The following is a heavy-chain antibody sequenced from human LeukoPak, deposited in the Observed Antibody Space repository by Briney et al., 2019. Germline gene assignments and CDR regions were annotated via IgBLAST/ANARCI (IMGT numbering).Heavy chain of an antibody. CDR2: ISSSSSYI. CDR1: GFTFSSYS. D-gene: IGHD3-10*01. Sequence: GGSLRLSCAASGFTFSSYSMNWVRQAPGKGLEWVSSISSSSSYIYYADSVKGRFTISRDNAKNSLYLQMNSLRAEDTAVYHCARERAPSQAGPGYFDYWGQGTLVTVSS. CDR3: ARERAPSQAGPGYFDY. J-gene: IGHJ4*02. V-gene: IGHV3-21*01.